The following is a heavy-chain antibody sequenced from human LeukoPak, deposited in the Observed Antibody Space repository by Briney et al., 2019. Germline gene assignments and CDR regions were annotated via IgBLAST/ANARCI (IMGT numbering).Heavy chain of an antibody. V-gene: IGHV3-23*01. CDR1: GFTFSSYA. J-gene: IGHJ5*02. CDR2: ISGSGGST. CDR3: AGARFDP. Sequence: GGSLRLSCAASGFTFSSYAMSWVRQAPGKGLEWVSAISGSGGSTYYADSVKGRFTISRDNAKNSLYLQMDSLRVEDTAVYYCAGARFDPWGQGTLVTVSS.